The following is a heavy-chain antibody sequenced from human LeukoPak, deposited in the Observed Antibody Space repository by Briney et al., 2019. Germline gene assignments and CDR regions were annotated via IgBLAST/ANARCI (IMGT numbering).Heavy chain of an antibody. CDR1: GRSISRYH. CDR2: IYTSGST. V-gene: IGHV4-4*07. D-gene: IGHD6-13*01. Sequence: SDTLSLTCTVSGRSISRYHWSWLRHPAGKGLEWIGRIYTSGSTNYNPSLKSRVTMSVDTSKNQFSLKLSSVTAADTAVYYCATSGYSSSWYNLEYFQHWGQGTLVTVSS. CDR3: ATSGYSSSWYNLEYFQH. J-gene: IGHJ1*01.